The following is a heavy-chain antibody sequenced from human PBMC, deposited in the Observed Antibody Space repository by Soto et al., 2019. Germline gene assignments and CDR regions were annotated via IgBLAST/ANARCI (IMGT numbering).Heavy chain of an antibody. J-gene: IGHJ4*02. D-gene: IGHD1-26*01. V-gene: IGHV3-11*01. Sequence: LSLTCTVSGGSISSSSYYWGWIRQAPGKGLEWVSYISSSGSTIYYADSVKGRFTISRDNAKNSLYLQMNSLRAEDTAVYYCARATNIVGATFDYWGQGTLVTVSS. CDR3: ARATNIVGATFDY. CDR2: ISSSGSTI. CDR1: GGSISSSSYY.